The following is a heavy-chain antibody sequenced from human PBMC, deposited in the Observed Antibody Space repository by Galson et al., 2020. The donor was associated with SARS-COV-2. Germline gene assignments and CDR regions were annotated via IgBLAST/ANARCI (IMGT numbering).Heavy chain of an antibody. J-gene: IGHJ6*02. CDR1: GCSISSYY. CDR2: IYTSGST. CDR3: ARVMYYDILTGYYGMDV. D-gene: IGHD3-9*01. V-gene: IGHV4-4*07. Sequence: SETLSLTCTVSGCSISSYYWSWIRQPAGKGLEWIGRIYTSGSTNYNPSLKSRVTMSVDTSKNQFSLKLSSVTAADTAVYYCARVMYYDILTGYYGMDVWGQGTTVTVSS.